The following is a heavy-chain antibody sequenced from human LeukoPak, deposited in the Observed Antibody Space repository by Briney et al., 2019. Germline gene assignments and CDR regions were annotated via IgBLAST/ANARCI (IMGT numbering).Heavy chain of an antibody. CDR2: INPNSGGT. Sequence: ASVKVSCKASGGTFSSYDISWVRQAPGQGLEWMGWINPNSGGTNYAQKFQGRVTMTRDTSISTAYMELSRLRSDDTAVYYCARSSIGITERDAFDIWGQGTMVTVSS. V-gene: IGHV1-2*02. CDR1: GGTFSSYD. J-gene: IGHJ3*02. D-gene: IGHD1-14*01. CDR3: ARSSIGITERDAFDI.